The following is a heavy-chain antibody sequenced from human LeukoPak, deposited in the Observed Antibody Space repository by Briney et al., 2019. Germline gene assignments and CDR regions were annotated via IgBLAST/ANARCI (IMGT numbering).Heavy chain of an antibody. D-gene: IGHD3-10*01. CDR3: ARDRVSGSGSIDY. CDR2: INHSGSP. J-gene: IGHJ4*02. V-gene: IGHV4-34*01. Sequence: PAETLSLTCAVYGGSFSGFYWSWIRQPPGKGLEWIGEINHSGSPNYNPSLKSRVTISVDTSKNQFSLKISSVTAADTAVYYCARDRVSGSGSIDYWGQGTLVTVSS. CDR1: GGSFSGFY.